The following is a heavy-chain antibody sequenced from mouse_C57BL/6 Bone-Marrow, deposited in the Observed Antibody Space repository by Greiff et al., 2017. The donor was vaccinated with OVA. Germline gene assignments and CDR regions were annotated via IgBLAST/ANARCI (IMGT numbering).Heavy chain of an antibody. Sequence: DVKLVESEGGLVQPGSSMKLSCTASGFTFSDYYMAWVRQVPEKGLEWVANINYDGSSTYYLDSLKSRFIISRDNAKNILYLQMSSLKSEDTATYYCARGLPWYFDVWGTGTTVTVSS. CDR2: INYDGSST. J-gene: IGHJ1*03. CDR3: ARGLPWYFDV. V-gene: IGHV5-16*01. CDR1: GFTFSDYY.